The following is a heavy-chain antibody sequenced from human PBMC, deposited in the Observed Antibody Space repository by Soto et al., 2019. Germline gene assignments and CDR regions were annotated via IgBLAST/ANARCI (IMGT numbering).Heavy chain of an antibody. V-gene: IGHV1-3*01. CDR2: INAGNGNT. CDR1: GYTFTSYA. D-gene: IGHD6-13*01. CDR3: ARDRSSSPYYGMDV. J-gene: IGHJ6*02. Sequence: ASVKVSCKASGYTFTSYAMHWVRQAPGQRLEWMGWINAGNGNTKYSQKFQGRVTITRGTSASTAYMELSSLRSEDTAVYYCARDRSSSPYYGMDVWGQGTTVTVSS.